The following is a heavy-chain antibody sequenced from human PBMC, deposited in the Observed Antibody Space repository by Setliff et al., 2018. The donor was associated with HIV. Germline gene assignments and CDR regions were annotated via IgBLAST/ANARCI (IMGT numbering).Heavy chain of an antibody. D-gene: IGHD3-22*01. CDR2: IYYSGST. V-gene: IGHV4-30-4*08. Sequence: SETLSLTCTVSGGSISSDDYYWNWIRQPPGKGLEWIGYIYYSGSTYYNPSLKSRVTISVDTSKNQFSLKLSSVTAADTAVYYCARDRLTYYFDYWGQGILVTVSS. J-gene: IGHJ4*02. CDR1: GGSISSDDYY. CDR3: ARDRLTYYFDY.